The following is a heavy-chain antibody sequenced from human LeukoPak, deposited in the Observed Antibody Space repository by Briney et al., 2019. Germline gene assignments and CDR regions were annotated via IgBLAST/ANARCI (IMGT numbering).Heavy chain of an antibody. V-gene: IGHV4-39*07. J-gene: IGHJ6*03. D-gene: IGHD3-10*01. Sequence: SETLSLTCAVSGGSISNSNYYWGWIRQPPGKGLEWIGSTYYSGSTYYNPSLKSRVTISLDTSKNQFSLKLSSVTAADTAVYYCARDQLLWFGELFYYYMDVWGKGTTVTISS. CDR3: ARDQLLWFGELFYYYMDV. CDR2: TYYSGST. CDR1: GGSISNSNYY.